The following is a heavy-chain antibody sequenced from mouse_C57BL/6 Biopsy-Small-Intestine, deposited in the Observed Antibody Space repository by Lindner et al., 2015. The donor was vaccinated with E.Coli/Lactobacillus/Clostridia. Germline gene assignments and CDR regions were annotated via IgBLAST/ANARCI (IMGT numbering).Heavy chain of an antibody. CDR3: VRPYYSNYWYFDV. J-gene: IGHJ1*01. D-gene: IGHD2-5*01. CDR2: IRSKSNNYAT. V-gene: IGHV10-1*01. Sequence: QLQESGGGLVQPKGSLKLSCAASGFSFNIYTMNWVRQAPGKGLEWVARIRSKSNNYATYYADSVKDRFTISRDDSESMLYLQMNNLKTEDTAMYYCVRPYYSNYWYFDVWGAGTTVTVSS. CDR1: GFSFNIYT.